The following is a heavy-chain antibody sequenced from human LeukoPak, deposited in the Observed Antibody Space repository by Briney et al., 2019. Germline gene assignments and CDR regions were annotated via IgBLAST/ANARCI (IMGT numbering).Heavy chain of an antibody. V-gene: IGHV4-59*01. CDR3: ARGVTGGWYGDFQH. CDR2: ISYTGST. Sequence: SETLSLTCTVSGGSISSYYWSWIRQPPGQGPEWIGYISYTGSTNYSPSLKGRVTISVDMSKNQFSLHLSSVTAADTAVYYCARGVTGGWYGDFQHWGQGTLVTVSS. CDR1: GGSISSYY. J-gene: IGHJ1*01. D-gene: IGHD6-19*01.